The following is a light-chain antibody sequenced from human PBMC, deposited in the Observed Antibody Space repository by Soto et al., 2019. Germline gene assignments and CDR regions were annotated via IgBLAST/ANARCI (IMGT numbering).Light chain of an antibody. CDR3: QQGYRSRWT. CDR2: ATS. CDR1: QNSRSY. J-gene: IGKJ1*01. Sequence: DIQMTQSPSSLSASVGDRVTITCRASQNSRSYLNFYQQKSGKAPQLLIYATSSLQTGVPSRFSASGSGTDFSLVISDLQPEDSATYYCQQGYRSRWTSGRGTKVEI. V-gene: IGKV1-39*01.